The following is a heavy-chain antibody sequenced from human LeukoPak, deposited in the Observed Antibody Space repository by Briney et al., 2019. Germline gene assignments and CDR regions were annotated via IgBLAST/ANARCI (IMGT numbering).Heavy chain of an antibody. V-gene: IGHV3-23*01. D-gene: IGHD6-13*01. CDR3: AKQLAAGGYYFDY. J-gene: IGHJ4*02. CDR2: ISGGGETT. CDR1: GFPLSSYA. Sequence: GSLGPSFAASGFPLSSYAMSWVRPAPGEGLEWVSGISGGGETTYYADSVKGRFTISRDNSKNTLYLQMNSLRAEDTAVYYCAKQLAAGGYYFDYWGQGTLVTVSS.